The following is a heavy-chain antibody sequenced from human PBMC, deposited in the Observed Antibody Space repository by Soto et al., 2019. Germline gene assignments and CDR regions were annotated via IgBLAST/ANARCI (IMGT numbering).Heavy chain of an antibody. CDR2: ISYDGSNK. V-gene: IGHV3-30-3*01. CDR1: GFTFSSYA. CDR3: ASHYYESRGDQRLI. D-gene: IGHD3-22*01. J-gene: IGHJ4*02. Sequence: QVQLVESGGGVVQPGRSLRLSCAASGFTFSSYAMHWVRQAPGKGLEWVAVISYDGSNKYYADSVTGLITSSRDNSKNTLYLHMTSLSAEDTVVYYCASHYYESRGDQRLIWGQGTLVTVSS.